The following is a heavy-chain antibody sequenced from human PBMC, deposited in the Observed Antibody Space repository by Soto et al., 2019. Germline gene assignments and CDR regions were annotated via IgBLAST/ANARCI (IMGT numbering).Heavy chain of an antibody. CDR2: IIPIFGTA. V-gene: IGHV1-69*13. D-gene: IGHD3-22*01. CDR3: ARGGYGYYYDSSGPYDAFDI. J-gene: IGHJ3*02. CDR1: GRTFSSYA. Sequence: SVKVSCKASGRTFSSYAISWVRQAPGQGLEWKGGIIPIFGTANYAQKFQGRVTITADESTSTAYMELSRLRSEDTAVYYCARGGYGYYYDSSGPYDAFDIWGQGTMVTVSS.